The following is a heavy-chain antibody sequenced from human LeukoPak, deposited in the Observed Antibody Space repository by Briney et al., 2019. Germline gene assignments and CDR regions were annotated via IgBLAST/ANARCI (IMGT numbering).Heavy chain of an antibody. D-gene: IGHD2-2*01. J-gene: IGHJ4*02. V-gene: IGHV3-30-3*01. CDR2: ISYDGSNK. CDR3: AREVPPSQLFDY. Sequence: PGRSLRLSCAASGFTFSSYAMHWVRQAPGKGLEWVAVISYDGSNKYYADSVKGRFTISRDNAKNSLYLQMNSLRAEDTAVYYCAREVPPSQLFDYWGQGTLVTVSS. CDR1: GFTFSSYA.